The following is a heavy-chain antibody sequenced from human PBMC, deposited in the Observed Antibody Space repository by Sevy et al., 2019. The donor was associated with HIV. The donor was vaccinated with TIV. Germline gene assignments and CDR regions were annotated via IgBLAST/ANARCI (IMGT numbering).Heavy chain of an antibody. CDR1: GASISGYY. CDR2: IYSSGNT. J-gene: IGHJ4*02. D-gene: IGHD2-21*01. V-gene: IGHV4-59*01. Sequence: SETLSLTCTVSGASISGYYWSWIRQPPGKGLECIGYIYSSGNTNYSPSLKSQFTISVDTSKNHFSLKLSSVTAADTAVYYCARKVGIFGFHDYWGQGTLVTVSS. CDR3: ARKVGIFGFHDY.